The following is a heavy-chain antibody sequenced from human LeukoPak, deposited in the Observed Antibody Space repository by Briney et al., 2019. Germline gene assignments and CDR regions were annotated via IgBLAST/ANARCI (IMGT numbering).Heavy chain of an antibody. Sequence: GRSLRLSCAASGFTFSSYGMHWVRQAPGKGLEWVAVISYDGSNKYYADSVKGRFTISRDNSKNTLYLRMNSLRAEDTAVYYCARPSSGYSYGYDFDYWGQGTLVTVSS. D-gene: IGHD5-18*01. CDR2: ISYDGSNK. J-gene: IGHJ4*02. CDR1: GFTFSSYG. V-gene: IGHV3-30*03. CDR3: ARPSSGYSYGYDFDY.